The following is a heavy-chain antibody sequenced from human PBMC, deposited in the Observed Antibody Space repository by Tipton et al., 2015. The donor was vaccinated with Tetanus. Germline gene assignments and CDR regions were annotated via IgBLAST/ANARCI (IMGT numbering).Heavy chain of an antibody. CDR3: AGDGEKNMPSGRRQRRAANFHYHYGLDV. J-gene: IGHJ6*02. CDR1: GGSLSGYH. Sequence: TLSLTCTVSGGSLSGYHWNWIRQSPGKGLEWIGNIYHSESANYNPSLKSRVTISVDTCKNQITLTLKSVTAADTALYYCAGDGEKNMPSGRRQRRAANFHYHYGLDVWGQGTTVSVSS. D-gene: IGHD3-10*01. CDR2: IYHSESA. V-gene: IGHV4-59*01.